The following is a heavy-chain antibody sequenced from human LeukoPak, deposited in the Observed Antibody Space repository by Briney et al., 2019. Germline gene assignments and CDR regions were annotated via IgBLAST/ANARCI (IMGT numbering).Heavy chain of an antibody. Sequence: GGSLRLSCAASGFTFSSYAMSWVRQAPGKGLEWVSAISGSGGSTYYADSVKGRFTISRDNSKNTLYLQMNSLRAEDTAVYYCAKRSLFTNYYDSSGYYLDYWGQGTLVTVSS. V-gene: IGHV3-23*01. J-gene: IGHJ4*02. D-gene: IGHD3-22*01. CDR3: AKRSLFTNYYDSSGYYLDY. CDR2: ISGSGGST. CDR1: GFTFSSYA.